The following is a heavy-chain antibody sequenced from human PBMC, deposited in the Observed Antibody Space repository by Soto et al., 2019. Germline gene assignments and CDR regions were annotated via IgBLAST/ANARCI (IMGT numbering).Heavy chain of an antibody. CDR1: GFTFSASA. D-gene: IGHD4-4*01. V-gene: IGHV3-73*02. CDR2: IRSKANSYAT. J-gene: IGHJ6*02. CDR3: ARRPRNDYRNSADYYPMDV. Sequence: EVQLVESGGGWVQPGGSLKLSCVTSGFTFSASAMHWVRQASGKGLEWLGRIRSKANSYATAYAASVKGRFIISRDDAKNTAYLEMNSLKSEDTAVYYCARRPRNDYRNSADYYPMDVWGQGTTVTVSS.